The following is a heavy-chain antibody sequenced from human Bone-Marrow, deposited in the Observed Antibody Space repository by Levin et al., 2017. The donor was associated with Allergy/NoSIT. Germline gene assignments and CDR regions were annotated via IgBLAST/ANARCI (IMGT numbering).Heavy chain of an antibody. CDR1: GFTFSSYA. D-gene: IGHD2-2*01. CDR3: ANHRYIVVVRTGAGDAFDI. V-gene: IGHV3-23*01. Sequence: QAGGSLRLSCAASGFTFSSYAMSWVRQAPGKGLEWVSAISGSGGSTYYADSVKGRFTISRDNSKNTLYLQMNSLRAEDTAVYYCANHRYIVVVRTGAGDAFDIWGQGTMVTVSS. CDR2: ISGSGGST. J-gene: IGHJ3*02.